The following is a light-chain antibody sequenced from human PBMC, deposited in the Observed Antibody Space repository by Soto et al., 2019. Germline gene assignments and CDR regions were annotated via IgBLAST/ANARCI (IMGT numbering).Light chain of an antibody. CDR2: GNS. CDR1: SSNIGAGY. V-gene: IGLV1-40*01. J-gene: IGLJ3*02. Sequence: QSVLTQPPSVSGAPGQRVTISCTGSSSNIGAGYVHWYQQLPGTAPKLLIYGNSNRPSGVPDRFSGSKSGTSASLAITGLQAEDEADYHCQSYDSRLSGSVFGGGTQLTVL. CDR3: QSYDSRLSGSV.